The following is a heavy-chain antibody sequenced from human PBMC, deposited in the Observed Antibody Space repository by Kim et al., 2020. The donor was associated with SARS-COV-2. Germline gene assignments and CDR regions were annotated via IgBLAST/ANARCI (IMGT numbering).Heavy chain of an antibody. V-gene: IGHV3-30*18. D-gene: IGHD2-21*02. CDR3: AKDPRVTGEDYYYYYMDV. CDR1: GYNFRNYG. J-gene: IGHJ6*03. Sequence: GGSLRLSCVASGYNFRNYGAHWARRAPGKGLEWVATISFDGTIIYYSESVKGRFTISRDNSNNTLFLHMRDLSVEDTGIYYCAKDPRVTGEDYYYYYMDVWGTGTTVTVSS. CDR2: ISFDGTII.